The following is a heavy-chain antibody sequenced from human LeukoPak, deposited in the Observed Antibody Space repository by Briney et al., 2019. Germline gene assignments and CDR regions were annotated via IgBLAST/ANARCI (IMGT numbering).Heavy chain of an antibody. V-gene: IGHV4-39*01. CDR1: GGSISGSSYY. CDR2: IYYSGST. J-gene: IGHJ1*01. D-gene: IGHD6-19*01. CDR3: ARLRVAGTYFQH. Sequence: SETLSLTCTVSGGSISGSSYYWGWIRQPPGKGLEWIGSIYYSGSTYYNPSLKSRVTISVDTSKNQFSLKLSSVTAADTAVCYCARLRVAGTYFQHWGQGTLVTVSS.